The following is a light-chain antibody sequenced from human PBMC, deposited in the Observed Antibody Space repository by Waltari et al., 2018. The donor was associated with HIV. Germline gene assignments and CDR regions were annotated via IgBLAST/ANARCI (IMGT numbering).Light chain of an antibody. CDR3: QQSYSPPCT. CDR2: AAS. J-gene: IGKJ2*01. V-gene: IGKV1-39*01. CDR1: QNIGTF. Sequence: DIQMTQSPSSLSASIGDRVTIACRASQNIGTFLNWYHHKPGTDPNSLIFAASSLQTWLPSRFTGAGSGTDFTLTSTSLHPDDFATYYCQQSYSPPCTFGQGTKLEI.